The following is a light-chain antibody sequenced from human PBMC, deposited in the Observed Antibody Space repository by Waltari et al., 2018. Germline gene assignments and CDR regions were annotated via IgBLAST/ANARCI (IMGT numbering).Light chain of an antibody. CDR2: HTS. CDR3: QQYGRSPPGGSLT. CDR1: QSLSNNY. J-gene: IGKJ4*01. Sequence: EIVLTQSPGTLSLSPGERASLSCRASQSLSNNYLAWYQQKPGQAPRLLIYHTSSRGTGIPDRFSGSGSGTDFTLTISRREPEDFAVYYCQQYGRSPPGGSLTFGGGTKVAIK. V-gene: IGKV3-20*01.